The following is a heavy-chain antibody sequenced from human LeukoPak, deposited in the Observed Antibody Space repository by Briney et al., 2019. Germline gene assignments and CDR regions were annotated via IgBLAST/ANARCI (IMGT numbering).Heavy chain of an antibody. J-gene: IGHJ4*02. V-gene: IGHV3-48*03. Sequence: GGSLILSCAASGFTFSSYEMNWVRQAPGKGLEWVSYISSSGSTIYYADSVKGRFTISRDNAKNSLYLQMNSLRAEDTAVYYCARVGNYGDYGGVDYWGQGTLVTVSS. D-gene: IGHD4-17*01. CDR2: ISSSGSTI. CDR3: ARVGNYGDYGGVDY. CDR1: GFTFSSYE.